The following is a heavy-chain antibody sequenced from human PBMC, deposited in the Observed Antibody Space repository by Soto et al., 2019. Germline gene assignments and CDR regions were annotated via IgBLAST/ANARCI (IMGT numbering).Heavy chain of an antibody. CDR2: IIPILGIA. CDR1: GYTFTSYG. D-gene: IGHD2-2*02. Sequence: ASVKVSCKASGYTFTSYGISWVRQAPGQGLEWMGRIIPILGIANYAQKFQGRVTITADKSTSTAYMELSSLRSEDTAVYYCAMEYCSSTSCYRDYWGQGTLVT. V-gene: IGHV1-69*04. J-gene: IGHJ4*02. CDR3: AMEYCSSTSCYRDY.